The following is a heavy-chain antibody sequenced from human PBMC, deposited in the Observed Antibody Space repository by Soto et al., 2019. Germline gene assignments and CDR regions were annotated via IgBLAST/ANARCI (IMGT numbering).Heavy chain of an antibody. CDR2: IYYSGST. V-gene: IGHV4-31*03. CDR1: GGSISSGGYY. CDR3: ARSLGVRFLEWLSMDV. Sequence: PSETLSLTCTVSGGSISSGGYYWSWIRQHPGKGLEWIGYIYYSGSTYYNPSLKSRVTISVDTSKNQFSLKLSSVTAADTAVYYCARSLGVRFLEWLSMDVWGQGTTVTVSS. D-gene: IGHD3-3*01. J-gene: IGHJ6*02.